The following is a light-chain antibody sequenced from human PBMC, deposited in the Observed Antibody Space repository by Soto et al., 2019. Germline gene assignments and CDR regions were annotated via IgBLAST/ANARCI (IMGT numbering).Light chain of an antibody. CDR2: TVS. CDR1: QILVYSNGNTY. CDR3: MQGTHWPFT. V-gene: IGKV2-30*01. J-gene: IGKJ2*01. Sequence: DVVLTQSPLSLPATLGQPASISCRSSQILVYSNGNTYLSWFQRRPGHSPRRLIYTVSDRDSGVPDRFSGSGSGTDFTLRISRVEAEDVGVYFCMQGTHWPFTFGQGTKLEIK.